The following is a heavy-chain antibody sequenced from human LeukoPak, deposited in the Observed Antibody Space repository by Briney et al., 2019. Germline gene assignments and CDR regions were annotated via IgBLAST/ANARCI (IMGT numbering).Heavy chain of an antibody. CDR3: AKHLACGSTSCPSFDD. D-gene: IGHD2-2*01. CDR2: ISDRGSYI. Sequence: GGSLRLSCTASGFTFNTYSMNWVRLAPGKGLEWVASISDRGSYIYYADSVKGRFTISRDNAKNSLYLQMNSLRADDTAVYYCAKHLACGSTSCPSFDDWGQGTLVTVSS. CDR1: GFTFNTYS. J-gene: IGHJ4*02. V-gene: IGHV3-21*01.